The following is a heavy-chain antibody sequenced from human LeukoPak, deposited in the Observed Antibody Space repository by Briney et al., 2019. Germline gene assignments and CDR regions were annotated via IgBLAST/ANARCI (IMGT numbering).Heavy chain of an antibody. V-gene: IGHV3-30*04. J-gene: IGHJ4*02. Sequence: PGRSLRLSCAASGFTFSTYALHWVRQAPGKGLEWVAVISYDDGSNKYYADSVKGRFTISRDKSKNTLYLQMNSLRTEDTAVYYCARESGGHTPYYFDYWGQGTLVTVSS. CDR2: ISYDDGSNK. D-gene: IGHD2-2*02. CDR1: GFTFSTYA. CDR3: ARESGGHTPYYFDY.